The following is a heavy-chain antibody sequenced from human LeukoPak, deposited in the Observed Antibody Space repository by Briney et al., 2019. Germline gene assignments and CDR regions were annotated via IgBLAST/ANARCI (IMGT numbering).Heavy chain of an antibody. D-gene: IGHD4-23*01. CDR3: ARTVGRGWFDP. Sequence: SETLSLTCVVYGGSFSGYYWSWIRQPPGKGLEWIGEINHSGSTNYNPSLKSRVTISVDTSKNQFSLKLSSVTAADTAVYYCARTVGRGWFDPWGQGTLVTVSS. V-gene: IGHV4-34*01. CDR2: INHSGST. CDR1: GGSFSGYY. J-gene: IGHJ5*02.